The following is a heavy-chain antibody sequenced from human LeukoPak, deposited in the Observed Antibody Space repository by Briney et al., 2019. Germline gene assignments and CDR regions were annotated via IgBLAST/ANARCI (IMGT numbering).Heavy chain of an antibody. Sequence: GGSLRLSCAASGFTFSSYWMSWVRQAPGKGLEWVANIKQDGSEKYYVDSVKGRFTISRDNAKNSLYLQMNSLRAEDTAVYYCAREGMYYYDSSGLSTHFDYWGQGTLVTASS. D-gene: IGHD3-22*01. V-gene: IGHV3-7*01. CDR1: GFTFSSYW. CDR2: IKQDGSEK. CDR3: AREGMYYYDSSGLSTHFDY. J-gene: IGHJ4*02.